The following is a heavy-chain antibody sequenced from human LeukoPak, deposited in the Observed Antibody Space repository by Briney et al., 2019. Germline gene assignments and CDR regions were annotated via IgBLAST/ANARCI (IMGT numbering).Heavy chain of an antibody. V-gene: IGHV3-7*03. Sequence: GGSLRLSCAASGFIFRDYWMSWVRQGPGEGPGWVANINQGGSERYYVDSVKGRFTISRDNAKNSLDLQMNSLRVEDTAIYYCARLAVPPGNRGWYYEQWGQGTLVTVSS. CDR2: INQGGSER. D-gene: IGHD2-2*01. CDR3: ARLAVPPGNRGWYYEQ. CDR1: GFIFRDYW. J-gene: IGHJ4*02.